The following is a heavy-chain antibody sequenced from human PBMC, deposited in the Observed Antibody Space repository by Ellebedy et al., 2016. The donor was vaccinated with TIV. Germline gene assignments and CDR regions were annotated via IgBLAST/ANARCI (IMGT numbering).Heavy chain of an antibody. CDR2: ISGRGDNT. Sequence: GESLKISCAASGFTFSDYAMSWVRQAPGKGLEWVSVISGRGDNTYYADSVKGRFTISRDNSKNTLYLQMNSLRADDTAVYYCAKDGGDTILWWWGPDYWGQGTLVTVSS. D-gene: IGHD2-21*01. J-gene: IGHJ4*02. V-gene: IGHV3-23*01. CDR3: AKDGGDTILWWWGPDY. CDR1: GFTFSDYA.